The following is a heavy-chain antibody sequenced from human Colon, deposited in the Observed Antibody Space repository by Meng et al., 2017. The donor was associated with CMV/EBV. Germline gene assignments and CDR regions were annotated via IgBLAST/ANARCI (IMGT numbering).Heavy chain of an antibody. V-gene: IGHV1-69*12. D-gene: IGHD6-13*01. Sequence: QVQVGQSGAEVKKPGSSVNVSCKAYGGTFDSSTFSGVRQAPGQGLEWMGGIIPMFGSPSYSQKFRGRVTITADELEVNSLRSEDTAVYYCARGKQAGFDLWGQGTLVTVSS. CDR3: ARGKQAGFDL. J-gene: IGHJ5*02. CDR2: IIPMFGSP. CDR1: GGTFDSST.